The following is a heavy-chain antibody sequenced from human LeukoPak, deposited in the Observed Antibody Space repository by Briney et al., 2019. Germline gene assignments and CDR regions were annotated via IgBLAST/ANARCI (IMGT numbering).Heavy chain of an antibody. Sequence: GGSLRLSCAASGFTFSSYTMSWVRQAPGKGLEWVSTITTSDGNTYYADPVKGRFTVSRDNSKNTLYLQMNSLRAEDTAVYYCAKDGGLWVSAHWGDSWGRGTLVTVSS. CDR2: ITTSDGNT. CDR1: GFTFSSYT. V-gene: IGHV3-23*01. D-gene: IGHD7-27*01. J-gene: IGHJ4*02. CDR3: AKDGGLWVSAHWGDS.